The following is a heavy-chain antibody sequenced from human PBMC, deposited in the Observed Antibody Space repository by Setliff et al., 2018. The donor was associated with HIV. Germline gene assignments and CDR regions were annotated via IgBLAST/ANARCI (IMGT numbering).Heavy chain of an antibody. D-gene: IGHD6-19*01. CDR1: GGSFSGYY. Sequence: SETLSLTCAVYGGSFSGYYWSWIRQPPGKGLEWIGEINHSGSTNYNPSLKSRVTIAVDTSKNQFSLKLSSVTAADTAVYYCARRPAGAVAGGYGMDVWGQGTTVTVSS. V-gene: IGHV4-34*01. J-gene: IGHJ6*02. CDR3: ARRPAGAVAGGYGMDV. CDR2: INHSGST.